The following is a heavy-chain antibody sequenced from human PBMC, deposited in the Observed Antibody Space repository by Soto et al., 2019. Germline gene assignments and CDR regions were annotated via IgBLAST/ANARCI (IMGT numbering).Heavy chain of an antibody. CDR2: IITIFGTS. CDR1: GGTFSSYP. D-gene: IGHD1-1*01. CDR3: ARVGQITNDSMAA. V-gene: IGHV1-69*06. Sequence: QVQLVQSGAEVKKPGSSVKVSCEASGGTFSSYPINWVRQVPGPGLEWMGGIITIFGTSNYAQMFQDRVTITADNSTSTAYMELRSLRSEDTAFYYWARVGQITNDSMAAWGQGPTFTFSS. J-gene: IGHJ6*02.